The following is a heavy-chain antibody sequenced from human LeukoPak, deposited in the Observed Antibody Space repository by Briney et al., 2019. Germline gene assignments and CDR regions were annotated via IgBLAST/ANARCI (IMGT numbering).Heavy chain of an antibody. V-gene: IGHV4-59*01. D-gene: IGHD3-3*01. J-gene: IGHJ6*02. CDR2: IYYSGST. CDR1: RGSISSYY. Sequence: PSETLSLTCTVSRGSISSYYWTWIRQPPGKGLEWIGYIYYSGSTNYNPSLKSRVTISVDTSKNQFSLKLSSVTAADTAVYYCARDRGPLWSGNKYYYYYYGMDVWGQGTTVTVSS. CDR3: ARDRGPLWSGNKYYYYYYGMDV.